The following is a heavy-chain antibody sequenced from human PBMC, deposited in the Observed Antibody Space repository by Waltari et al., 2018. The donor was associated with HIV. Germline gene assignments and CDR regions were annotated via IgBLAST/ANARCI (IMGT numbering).Heavy chain of an antibody. CDR3: VRETSGRDAFDI. D-gene: IGHD2-15*01. V-gene: IGHV3-30*15. CDR1: RCCFSAYD. Sequence: LVESGGHLVQSGTSLRLSCEALRCCFSAYDMFWVRQAPSKGLEWVAVISNDGNDKKYVDSVKGRFNVSRDNVKNTLYLYMSRLRPEDTAVYYCVRETSGRDAFDIWGLGTQVIVSS. CDR2: ISNDGNDK. J-gene: IGHJ3*02.